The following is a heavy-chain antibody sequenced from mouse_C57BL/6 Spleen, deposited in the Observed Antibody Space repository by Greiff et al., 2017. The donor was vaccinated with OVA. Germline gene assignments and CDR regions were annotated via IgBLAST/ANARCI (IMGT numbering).Heavy chain of an antibody. V-gene: IGHV3-6*01. J-gene: IGHJ3*01. Sequence: EVKLQESGPGLVKPSQSLSLTCSVTGYSITSGYYWNWIRQFPGNKLEWMGYISYDGSNNYNPYLKNRISFTRDTSKNQFFLKLNSVTTEDTATCYGAREGGAYSWGQGTLVTVSA. D-gene: IGHD2-10*01. CDR1: GYSITSGYY. CDR2: ISYDGSN. CDR3: AREGGAYS.